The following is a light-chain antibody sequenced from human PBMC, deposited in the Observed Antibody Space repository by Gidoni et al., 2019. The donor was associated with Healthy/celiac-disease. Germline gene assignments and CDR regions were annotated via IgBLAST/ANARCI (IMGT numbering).Light chain of an antibody. CDR2: GAS. CDR3: QQYNNWPPLT. V-gene: IGKV3-15*01. Sequence: EIVMTQSPATLSVSPGERATLSCRASQRVSSNLAWYQQKPGQAPRPLIYGASTRATVIPARFSGSGSGTEFTLTISSLQSEDFAVYYCQQYNNWPPLTFGGXTKVEIK. J-gene: IGKJ4*01. CDR1: QRVSSN.